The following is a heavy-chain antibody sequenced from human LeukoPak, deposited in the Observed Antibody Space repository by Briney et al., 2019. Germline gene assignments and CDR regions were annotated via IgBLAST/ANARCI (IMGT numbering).Heavy chain of an antibody. CDR3: ARGRLARSPYFDY. D-gene: IGHD6-19*01. CDR2: IYYSWST. V-gene: IGHV4-59*01. Sequence: SETLSLTCTVSGGSFSSYYWIWIRQPPGKGLEWFGYIYYSWSTDYNPSLKSRVIISVETSKNEFSLNLSSVTAADTAVYYCARGRLARSPYFDYWGQGTLVTVSS. CDR1: GGSFSSYY. J-gene: IGHJ4*02.